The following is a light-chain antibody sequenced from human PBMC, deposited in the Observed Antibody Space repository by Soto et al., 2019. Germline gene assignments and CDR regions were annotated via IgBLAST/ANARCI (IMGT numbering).Light chain of an antibody. V-gene: IGLV1-47*01. Sequence: QSVLTQPPSASGIPGQGATISFSGSASNIGTNYVYWYQQRPGPAPKLLIYRINQRPSGVPDRFSATKSGTAASLAISGLRSEDEADYYCASWDDSLSGNWVFGGGTKLTVL. J-gene: IGLJ3*02. CDR1: ASNIGTNY. CDR2: RIN. CDR3: ASWDDSLSGNWV.